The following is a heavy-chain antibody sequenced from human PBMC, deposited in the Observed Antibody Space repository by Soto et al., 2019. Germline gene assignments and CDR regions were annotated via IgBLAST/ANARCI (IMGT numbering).Heavy chain of an antibody. V-gene: IGHV3-11*01. CDR3: ARATQYSGTYYVYFQH. Sequence: QVQLVESGETSVKPGGSLRLSCVASGFAFSDYYMNWIRQAPGKGLEWISYISPSGRTIYYADSVKGRFTVSRDNANNSLFLQLNNLRAEDTAVYYCARATQYSGTYYVYFQHWGLGTLVTVSS. CDR2: ISPSGRTI. CDR1: GFAFSDYY. J-gene: IGHJ1*01. D-gene: IGHD1-26*01.